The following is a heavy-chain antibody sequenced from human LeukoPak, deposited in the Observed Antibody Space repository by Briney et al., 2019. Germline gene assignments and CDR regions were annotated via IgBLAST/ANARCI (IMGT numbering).Heavy chain of an antibody. CDR1: GYTFSGYY. D-gene: IGHD6-19*01. CDR2: INPKSGGT. CDR3: ARDRAIAVAGTDY. V-gene: IGHV1-2*02. Sequence: GASVKVSCKASGYTFSGYYMHWVRQAPGQGLEWMGWINPKSGGTNEAQKFHDRVTMTRDTSIRTAYMEVSRLRSDDTAVYYCARDRAIAVAGTDYWGQGTLVTVSS. J-gene: IGHJ4*02.